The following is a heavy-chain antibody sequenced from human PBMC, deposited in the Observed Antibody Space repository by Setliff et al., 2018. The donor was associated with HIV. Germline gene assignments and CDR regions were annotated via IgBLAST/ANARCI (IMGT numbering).Heavy chain of an antibody. D-gene: IGHD3-10*01. V-gene: IGHV1-18*01. CDR2: ISPYNGHT. Sequence: ASVKVSCKASGYTFTTYDITWVRQAPGQGLEWLGWISPYNGHTNFAQKFQGRVTMTTDTATSTAYMELSSLRSEDTAVYYCARVTRNYYGSGSGYYYYGMDVWGQGTTVTVSS. J-gene: IGHJ6*02. CDR1: GYTFTTYD. CDR3: ARVTRNYYGSGSGYYYYGMDV.